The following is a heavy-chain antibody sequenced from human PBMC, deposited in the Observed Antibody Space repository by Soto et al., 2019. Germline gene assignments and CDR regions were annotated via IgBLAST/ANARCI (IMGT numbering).Heavy chain of an antibody. Sequence: GESLKISCKGSGYSFTSYWISWVRQMPGKGLEWMGRIDPSDSYTNYSPSFQGHVTISADKSISTAYLQWSSLKASDTAMYYCAREEIAAAGNYYYYYGMDVWGQGTTVTVSS. CDR1: GYSFTSYW. CDR3: AREEIAAAGNYYYYYGMDV. D-gene: IGHD6-13*01. J-gene: IGHJ6*02. V-gene: IGHV5-10-1*01. CDR2: IDPSDSYT.